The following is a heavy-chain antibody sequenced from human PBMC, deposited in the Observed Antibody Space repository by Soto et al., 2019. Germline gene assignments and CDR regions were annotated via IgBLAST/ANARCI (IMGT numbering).Heavy chain of an antibody. CDR3: GGSYYGYYYYYGMDA. V-gene: IGHV3-11*01. J-gene: IGHJ6*02. CDR2: ISSSGSTV. Sequence: XGSLRLSCAASGFTFSDYYMSGIRQAPGKGLEWVSYISSSGSTVYYADSVKGRFTISRDNAKNSLYLQMNSLRAEDTAVYYCGGSYYGYYYYYGMDAWGQGTTVTVSS. D-gene: IGHD1-26*01. CDR1: GFTFSDYY.